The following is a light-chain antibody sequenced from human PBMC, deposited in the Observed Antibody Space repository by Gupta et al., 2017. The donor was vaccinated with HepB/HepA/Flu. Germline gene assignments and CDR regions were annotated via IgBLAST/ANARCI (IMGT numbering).Light chain of an antibody. CDR1: QSVLFSSNDKNY. CDR3: QQYYRSPPT. J-gene: IGKJ2*01. CDR2: WAS. Sequence: DIVMTQSPDSLAVSLGERATINCKSSQSVLFSSNDKNYLAWYQQKPGQPPKLLIYWASTRESGVPDRFSASGSGTDFTLTISSLQAEDVAIYHCQQYYRSPPTFGQGTKLEIK. V-gene: IGKV4-1*01.